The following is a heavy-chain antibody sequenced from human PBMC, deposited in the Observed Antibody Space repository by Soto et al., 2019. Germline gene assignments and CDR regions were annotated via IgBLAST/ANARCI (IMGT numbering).Heavy chain of an antibody. CDR3: ARDGPPHYCSSTSCLEEYYYYYYYMDV. CDR1: GGTFSSYT. J-gene: IGHJ6*03. CDR2: IIPILSIA. D-gene: IGHD2-2*01. Sequence: ASVKVSCKASGGTFSSYTISWVRQAPGQGLEWMGRIIPILSIANYAQKFQGRVTITADKSTNTAYMELSSLRSEDTAVYYCARDGPPHYCSSTSCLEEYYYYYYYMDVWGKGTTVTVSS. V-gene: IGHV1-69*04.